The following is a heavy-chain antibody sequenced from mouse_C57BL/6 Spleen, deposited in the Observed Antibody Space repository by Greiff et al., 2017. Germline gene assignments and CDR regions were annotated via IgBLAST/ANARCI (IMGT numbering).Heavy chain of an antibody. CDR2: INPNNGGT. CDR1: GYTFTDYY. CDR3: ARRRDSNYAWFAY. J-gene: IGHJ3*01. Sequence: EVQLQQSGPELVKPGASVKISCKASGYTFTDYYMNWVKQSHGKSLEWIGDINPNNGGTSYNQKFKGKATLTVDKSSSTAYMELRSLTSEDSAVYYCARRRDSNYAWFAYWGQGTLVTVSA. V-gene: IGHV1-26*01. D-gene: IGHD2-5*01.